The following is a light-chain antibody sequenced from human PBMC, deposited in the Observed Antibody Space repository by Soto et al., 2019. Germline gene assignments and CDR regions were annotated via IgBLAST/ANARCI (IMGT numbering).Light chain of an antibody. CDR3: QQCNSFPRT. V-gene: IGKV1-13*02. CDR2: DVS. Sequence: AIPLTQSPASLSASVGDRGTITCRASQGISSTLAWYQQKPGKAPKVLIYDVSSLESGVTSRFSGSGSDADFTLTISSIQPEDFATYFYQQCNSFPRTFGHGTTVDIK. CDR1: QGISST. J-gene: IGKJ3*01.